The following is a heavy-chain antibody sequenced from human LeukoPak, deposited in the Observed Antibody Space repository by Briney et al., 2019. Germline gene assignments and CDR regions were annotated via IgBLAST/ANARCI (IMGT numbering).Heavy chain of an antibody. V-gene: IGHV3-33*01. D-gene: IGHD2-8*01. Sequence: PGGSLRLSCAASGFTFSSYGMRWVRQAPGKGLEWVAVIWYDGSYKYYADSVKGRFTISRENSNNTLYLQMNSLRAEDTAVYYCARDNGGYNWFDPWGQGTLVTVSS. CDR1: GFTFSSYG. CDR2: IWYDGSYK. CDR3: ARDNGGYNWFDP. J-gene: IGHJ5*02.